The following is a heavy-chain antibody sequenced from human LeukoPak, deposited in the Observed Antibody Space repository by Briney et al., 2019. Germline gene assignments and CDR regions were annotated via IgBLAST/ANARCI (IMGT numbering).Heavy chain of an antibody. CDR3: ARDLDSSGWYDY. CDR2: IYHSGST. V-gene: IGHV4-30-2*01. Sequence: SETLSLTCAVSGGSISSGGYSWSWIRQPPGKGLEWIGYIYHSGSTNYNPSLKSRVTISVDTSKNQFSLKLSSVTAADTAVYYCARDLDSSGWYDYWGQGTLVTVSS. CDR1: GGSISSGGYS. D-gene: IGHD6-19*01. J-gene: IGHJ4*02.